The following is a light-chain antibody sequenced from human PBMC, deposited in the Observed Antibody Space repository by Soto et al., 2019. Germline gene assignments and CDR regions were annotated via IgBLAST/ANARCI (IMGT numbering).Light chain of an antibody. Sequence: DIQMTQSPSSLSASVGDRVSITCQASNHVNKYLTWYQQKPGKAPNLLIYDVSKLKTGVASRFSGSGSGTQFTLTITNLQPEDFATYYCQHHDVAPYTFGQGTRLDIK. CDR2: DVS. V-gene: IGKV1-33*01. J-gene: IGKJ2*01. CDR3: QHHDVAPYT. CDR1: NHVNKY.